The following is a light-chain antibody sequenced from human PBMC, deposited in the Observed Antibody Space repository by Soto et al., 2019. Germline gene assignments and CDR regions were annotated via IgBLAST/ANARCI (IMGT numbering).Light chain of an antibody. CDR1: SSDVGGYHS. CDR2: EVS. Sequence: QSALTQPPSASGSPGQSVTISCAGTSSDVGGYHSVSWYQQHPDKAPKLMIFEVSKRPSGVPDRFSGSKSGNPASLTVSGLQAEDEADYYCSSSAGSHSFGVFGGGTKLTVL. V-gene: IGLV2-8*01. CDR3: SSSAGSHSFGV. J-gene: IGLJ2*01.